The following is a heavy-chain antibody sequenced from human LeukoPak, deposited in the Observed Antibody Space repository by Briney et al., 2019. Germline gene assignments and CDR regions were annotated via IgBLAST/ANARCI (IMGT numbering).Heavy chain of an antibody. CDR3: AKDFDYYDSSGYFR. Sequence: GGSLRLSCVASGFTFSNYWMNWVRQAPGKGLVWVSRIDSDGSSRSYTDAVKGRFTISRDNAKNTLYLQMNSLRAEDTAVYYCAKDFDYYDSSGYFRWGQGTLVTVSS. V-gene: IGHV3-74*01. CDR2: IDSDGSSR. CDR1: GFTFSNYW. J-gene: IGHJ4*02. D-gene: IGHD3-22*01.